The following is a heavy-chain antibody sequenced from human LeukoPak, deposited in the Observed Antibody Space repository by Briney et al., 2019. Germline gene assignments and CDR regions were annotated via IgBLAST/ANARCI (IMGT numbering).Heavy chain of an antibody. D-gene: IGHD3-22*01. Sequence: GGSLRLSCAASGFTFGDYSMTWIRQAPGKGLEWVSYISGSGSTIYYADSVKGRFTISRDNAKNSLYLQMNSLRAEDTAVYYCAGYVSSGRRDSFDIWGQGTMVTVSS. CDR2: ISGSGSTI. CDR1: GFTFGDYS. V-gene: IGHV3-11*04. CDR3: AGYVSSGRRDSFDI. J-gene: IGHJ3*02.